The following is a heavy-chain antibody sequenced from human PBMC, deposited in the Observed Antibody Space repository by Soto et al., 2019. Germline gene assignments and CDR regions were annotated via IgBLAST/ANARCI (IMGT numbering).Heavy chain of an antibody. D-gene: IGHD3-9*01. V-gene: IGHV3-30-3*01. CDR3: ARDQHYDILTGLWD. Sequence: QVQLVESGGGVVQPGRSLRLSCAASGFTFSGYAMHWVRQAPGKGLEWVAVISYDGSNKYYADSVKGRFTISRDNSKNTLYLQMNSLRAEDTAVYYCARDQHYDILTGLWDWGQGTLVTVSS. CDR1: GFTFSGYA. CDR2: ISYDGSNK. J-gene: IGHJ4*02.